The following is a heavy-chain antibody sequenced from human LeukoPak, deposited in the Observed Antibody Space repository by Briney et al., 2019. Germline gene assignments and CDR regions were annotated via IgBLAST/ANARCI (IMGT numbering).Heavy chain of an antibody. CDR1: GFTLSSYE. J-gene: IGHJ4*02. D-gene: IGHD6-6*01. CDR2: IRSSGDTI. Sequence: GGSLRLSCAASGFTLSSYEMNWVRQAPGKGLEWVSCIRSSGDTIYYADSVRGRFTISRDNAKNSLYLQMNSLRAEDTAVYYCASPPTSSSGYYFEYWGQGTLVTVSS. V-gene: IGHV3-48*03. CDR3: ASPPTSSSGYYFEY.